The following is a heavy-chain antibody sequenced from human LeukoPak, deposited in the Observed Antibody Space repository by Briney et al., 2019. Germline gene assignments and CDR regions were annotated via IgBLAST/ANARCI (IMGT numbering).Heavy chain of an antibody. CDR3: ARHIWDLKTPSSRPFDP. Sequence: PSETLSLTCAVYGGSFSGYYWSWLRHPPAKGLEWMGEINHSGSTNYNPSLKTRVTISVDTSKNQFSLKLSSVTAADTAVYYCARHIWDLKTPSSRPFDPWGQGTLVTVSS. V-gene: IGHV4-34*01. CDR1: GGSFSGYY. J-gene: IGHJ5*02. D-gene: IGHD3-3*02. CDR2: INHSGST.